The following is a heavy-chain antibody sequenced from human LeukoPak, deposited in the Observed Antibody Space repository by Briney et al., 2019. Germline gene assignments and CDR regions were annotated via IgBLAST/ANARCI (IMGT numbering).Heavy chain of an antibody. CDR1: GFTFTNYG. CDR3: AMSTSPDAFDI. J-gene: IGHJ3*02. V-gene: IGHV3-30*03. CDR2: ISYDGSNK. Sequence: GSLRLSCAASGFTFTNYGMHWVRQAPGKGLEWVAVISYDGSNKYYADSVKGRFTISRDNSKNTLYLQMNSLRAEDTAVYYCAMSTSPDAFDIWGQGTMVTVSS. D-gene: IGHD3-16*01.